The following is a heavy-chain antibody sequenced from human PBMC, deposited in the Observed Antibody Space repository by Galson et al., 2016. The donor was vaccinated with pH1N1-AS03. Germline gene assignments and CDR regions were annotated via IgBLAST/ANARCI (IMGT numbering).Heavy chain of an antibody. V-gene: IGHV4-39*07. Sequence: TLSLTCTVSGGYVSSSRNYWGWIRQPPGKGLEWIGSMYYTGSTYKTPSLQSRATISVDTSKNQFSLKLISVTAADTAVYYCARHERWFNSGWDIGSWSLGTLVTVFS. CDR2: MYYTGST. D-gene: IGHD6-19*01. CDR3: ARHERWFNSGWDIGS. CDR1: GGYVSSSRNY. J-gene: IGHJ4*02.